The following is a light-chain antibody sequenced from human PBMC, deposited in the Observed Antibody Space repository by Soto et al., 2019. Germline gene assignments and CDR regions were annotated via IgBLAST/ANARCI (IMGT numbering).Light chain of an antibody. Sequence: DIVMTQSPDSLAVSLGERATINCKSSQSVLYSSNNKNYLAWYQQKPGQPPKLLIYWASTRESGVPDRFSGSGSGADFTLTISSLQAEDVAVYYCQQYFNARTFCQGTKVEIK. J-gene: IGKJ1*01. CDR1: QSVLYSSNNKNY. CDR3: QQYFNART. V-gene: IGKV4-1*01. CDR2: WAS.